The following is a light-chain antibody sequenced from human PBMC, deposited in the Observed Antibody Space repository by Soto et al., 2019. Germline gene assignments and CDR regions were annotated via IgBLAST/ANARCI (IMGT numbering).Light chain of an antibody. CDR3: QQYGSSPIT. V-gene: IGKV3-20*01. J-gene: IGKJ5*01. CDR2: GAS. Sequence: EIVLTQSPGTLSLSPGERATLSCRASQSVSSSYLAWFQQKPGQAPRLLIYGASSRATGIADRFSGSGSGTDFPLTISRLEPEDFAVYYCQQYGSSPITFGQGTRLEIK. CDR1: QSVSSSY.